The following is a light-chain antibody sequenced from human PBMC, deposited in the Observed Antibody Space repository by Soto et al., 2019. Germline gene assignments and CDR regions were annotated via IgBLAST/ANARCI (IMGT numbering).Light chain of an antibody. CDR3: QHYNNLPRT. V-gene: IGKV3-15*01. CDR1: QGVSSN. CDR2: GTS. Sequence: EVVMTQSPATLSVSPGERATLSCRASQGVSSNLAWYQQKPGQAPRLLIYGTSTRATGIPARFSGSGSGTEFTLTISSLQSEDFAVYYCQHYNNLPRTFGQGTKVEIK. J-gene: IGKJ1*01.